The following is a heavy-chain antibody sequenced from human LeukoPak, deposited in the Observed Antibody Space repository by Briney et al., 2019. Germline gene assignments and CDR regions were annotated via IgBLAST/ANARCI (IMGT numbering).Heavy chain of an antibody. CDR1: GFTFSSYA. V-gene: IGHV3-64*01. Sequence: GGSLRLSCAASGFTFSSYAMHWVRQAPGKGLEYVSAISSNGGSTYYANSVKGRFTISRDNSKNTLYLQMGSLRAEDMAVYYCARDADFWSGYFDYWGQGTLVTVSS. J-gene: IGHJ4*02. D-gene: IGHD3-3*01. CDR2: ISSNGGST. CDR3: ARDADFWSGYFDY.